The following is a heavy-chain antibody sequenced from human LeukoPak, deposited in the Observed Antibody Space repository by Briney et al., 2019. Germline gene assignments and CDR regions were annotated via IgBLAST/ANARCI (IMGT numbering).Heavy chain of an antibody. D-gene: IGHD6-13*01. Sequence: GGSLRLSCAASGFTFSDYYMSWIRQAPGKGLEWVSYISSSGSTIYYADSVKGRFTISRDNAKNSLYLQMNSLRAEDTAVYYRASRAAAGNYEYFQHWGQGTLVTVSS. V-gene: IGHV3-11*01. CDR1: GFTFSDYY. J-gene: IGHJ1*01. CDR3: ASRAAAGNYEYFQH. CDR2: ISSSGSTI.